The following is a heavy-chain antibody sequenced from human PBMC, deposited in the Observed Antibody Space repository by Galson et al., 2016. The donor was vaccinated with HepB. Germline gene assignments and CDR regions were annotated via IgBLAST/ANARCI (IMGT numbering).Heavy chain of an antibody. CDR2: ISSSGYSK. V-gene: IGHV3-48*03. D-gene: IGHD3-16*01. CDR1: GSTFSNYD. J-gene: IGHJ6*02. CDR3: AREPEQDQEYYYNGLDV. Sequence: SLRLSCAASGSTFSNYDLNWVRQAPGKGLEWVSYISSSGYSKYYADSVKGRFTISRDNAKNSLYLQMNSLRAEDTGLYYCAREPEQDQEYYYNGLDVWGQGTSVTVSS.